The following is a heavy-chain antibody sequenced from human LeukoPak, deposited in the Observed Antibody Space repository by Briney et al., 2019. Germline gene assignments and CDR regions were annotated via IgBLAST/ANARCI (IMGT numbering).Heavy chain of an antibody. D-gene: IGHD5-12*01. Sequence: PGGSLRLSCAASGFTFGDYGMSWVRQAPAKGLEWVSGISGSGGITYYADSVKGRFTISRDNSKNTLYLQMNSLRVEDTAVYYCAKDTLTTSGYFDPWGQGTLVTVSS. V-gene: IGHV3-23*01. CDR3: AKDTLTTSGYFDP. CDR1: GFTFGDYG. J-gene: IGHJ5*02. CDR2: ISGSGGIT.